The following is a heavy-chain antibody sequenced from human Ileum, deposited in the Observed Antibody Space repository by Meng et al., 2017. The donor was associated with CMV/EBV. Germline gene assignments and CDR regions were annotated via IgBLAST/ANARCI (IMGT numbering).Heavy chain of an antibody. D-gene: IGHD3-3*01. CDR1: RFTFSSYE. Sequence: GGSLRLSCAASRFTFSSYEMNWVRQAPGKGLEWVSYISSSGSTIYYADSVKGRFTISRDNAKNSLYLQMNSLRAEDTAVYYCARDTPPNDFWSGYYTDWGMDVWGQGTTVTVSS. V-gene: IGHV3-48*03. CDR2: ISSSGSTI. CDR3: ARDTPPNDFWSGYYTDWGMDV. J-gene: IGHJ6*02.